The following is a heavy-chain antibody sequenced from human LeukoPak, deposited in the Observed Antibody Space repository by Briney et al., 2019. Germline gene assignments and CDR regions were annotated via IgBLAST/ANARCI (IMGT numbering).Heavy chain of an antibody. CDR2: ISAYNGNT. CDR1: GYTFTSYG. J-gene: IGHJ4*02. CDR3: ARGRAAILVVTQSHDYFDY. D-gene: IGHD2-21*02. V-gene: IGHV1-18*01. Sequence: GASVKVSCKASGYTFTSYGISWVRQAPGQGLEWMGWISAYNGNTNYAQKLQGRVTMTTDTSTSTAYMELRSLRSDDTAVYYCARGRAAILVVTQSHDYFDYWGQGTLVTVSS.